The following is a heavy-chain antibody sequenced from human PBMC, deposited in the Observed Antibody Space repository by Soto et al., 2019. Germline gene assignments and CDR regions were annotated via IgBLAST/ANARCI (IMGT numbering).Heavy chain of an antibody. Sequence: QVQLVESGGGVVQPGTSLRLSCAASGFTFSTYGMHWVRQTPCKGLEWVAIIWYEGLNIYYADSVKGRFTISRDDSKNTVYLEMNSLRPGDTAVYYCARAGPYCGSDCYPWAFDIWGHGTVVTVSS. CDR2: IWYEGLNI. CDR1: GFTFSTYG. D-gene: IGHD2-21*02. V-gene: IGHV3-33*01. CDR3: ARAGPYCGSDCYPWAFDI. J-gene: IGHJ3*02.